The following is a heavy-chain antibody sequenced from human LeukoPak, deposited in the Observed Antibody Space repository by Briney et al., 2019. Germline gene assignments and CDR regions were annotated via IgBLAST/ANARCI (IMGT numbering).Heavy chain of an antibody. Sequence: PGGSLRLSCAASGFTFSSYWMHWVRQAPGKGLVWVSRINSDGSSTCYADSVKGRFTISRDNAKNTLYLQMNSLRAEDTAVYYCARGGDSLNFDYWGQGTLVTVSS. V-gene: IGHV3-74*01. CDR2: INSDGSST. J-gene: IGHJ4*02. CDR3: ARGGDSLNFDY. CDR1: GFTFSSYW. D-gene: IGHD3-9*01.